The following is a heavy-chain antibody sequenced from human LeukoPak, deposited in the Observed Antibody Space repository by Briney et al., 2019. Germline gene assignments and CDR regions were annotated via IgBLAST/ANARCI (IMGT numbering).Heavy chain of an antibody. J-gene: IGHJ6*02. CDR1: GFTFSSYA. V-gene: IGHV3-23*01. Sequence: GGSLRLSCAASGFTFSSYAMSWVRQAPGMGLEWVSIISDNGFSTYYADSVKGRFIISRDNSKNTLYLQMSSLRAEDTALYYCARGQPPSYYDMDVWGQGTTVTVSS. CDR2: ISDNGFST. CDR3: ARGQPPSYYDMDV. D-gene: IGHD6-13*01.